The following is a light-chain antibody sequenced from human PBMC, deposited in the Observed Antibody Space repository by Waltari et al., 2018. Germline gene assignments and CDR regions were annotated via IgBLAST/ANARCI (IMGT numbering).Light chain of an antibody. V-gene: IGKV1-5*03. J-gene: IGKJ1*01. Sequence: DIQMTQSPATLSASVGDRVTITCLASESISRWLAWYQQKPGEAPKVLISKASNLESGVPSRFSGSGSGTEFTLSSSSLEPDDYATYYCQQYKTHSRTFGQGTKV. CDR1: ESISRW. CDR2: KAS. CDR3: QQYKTHSRT.